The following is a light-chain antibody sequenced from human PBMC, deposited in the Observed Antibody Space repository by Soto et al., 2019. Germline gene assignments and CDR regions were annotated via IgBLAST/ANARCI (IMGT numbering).Light chain of an antibody. CDR2: DTF. CDR1: TGPVTSTHY. V-gene: IGLV7-46*01. J-gene: IGLJ2*01. CDR3: LLVYSGTVV. Sequence: QAVVTQEPSLTVSPGGTVTLTCGSSTGPVTSTHYPYWFQQKPGQAPRTLIHDTFNKHSRTPARFSGSLLGGQAALTLSGAQVEDEADYYCLLVYSGTVVFGGGTKLTVL.